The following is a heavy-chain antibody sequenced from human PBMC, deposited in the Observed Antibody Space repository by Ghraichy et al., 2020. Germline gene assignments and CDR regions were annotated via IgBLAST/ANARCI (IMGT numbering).Heavy chain of an antibody. CDR2: INPNSGGT. J-gene: IGHJ5*02. D-gene: IGHD3-3*01. V-gene: IGHV1-2*02. CDR1: GYTFTGYY. Sequence: ASVKVSCKASGYTFTGYYMHWVRQALGQGLEWMGWINPNSGGTNYAQKFQGRVTMTRDTSISTAYMELSRLRSDDTAVYYCARAAGELRFLEWLYNWFDPWGQGTLVTVSS. CDR3: ARAAGELRFLEWLYNWFDP.